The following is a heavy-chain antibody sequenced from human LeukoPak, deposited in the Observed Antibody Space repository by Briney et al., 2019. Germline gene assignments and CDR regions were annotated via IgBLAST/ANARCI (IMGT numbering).Heavy chain of an antibody. CDR3: AKGMAPAGTPDY. CDR1: GFTFNNAW. J-gene: IGHJ4*02. CDR2: ISWNSGSI. D-gene: IGHD6-13*01. V-gene: IGHV3-9*01. Sequence: GGSLRLSCAGSGFTFNNAWMSWVRQAPGKGLEWVSGISWNSGSIGYADSVKGRFTISRDNAKNSLYLQMNSLRAEDTALYYCAKGMAPAGTPDYWRQGTLVTVSS.